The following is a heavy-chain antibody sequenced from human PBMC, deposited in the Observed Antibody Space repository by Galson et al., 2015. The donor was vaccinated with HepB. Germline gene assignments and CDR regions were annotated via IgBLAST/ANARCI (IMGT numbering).Heavy chain of an antibody. J-gene: IGHJ2*01. CDR3: ARGRLFGDGYTLNWYFDL. CDR1: GFTFSSYW. V-gene: IGHV3-7*03. D-gene: IGHD5-24*01. Sequence: SLRLSCAASGFTFSSYWMSWVRQAPGKGLEWVANIKQDGSEKYYVDSVKGRFTISRDNAKNSLYLQMNSLRAEDTAVYYCARGRLFGDGYTLNWYFDLWGRGTLVTVSS. CDR2: IKQDGSEK.